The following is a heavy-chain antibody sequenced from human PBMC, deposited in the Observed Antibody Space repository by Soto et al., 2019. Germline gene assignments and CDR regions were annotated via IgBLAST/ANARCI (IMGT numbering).Heavy chain of an antibody. CDR3: ARVRGRIPLGQGFYYAMDV. D-gene: IGHD2-21*01. CDR2: IIPVFGTA. J-gene: IGHJ6*02. Sequence: QVQLVQSGPEVKKPGSSMKVSCKASGGTFSSYALTWVRQAPGQGLEWMGGIIPVFGTANYAQNFRGRVTITADESATTGYMELSRLSAVATAVYNCARVRGRIPLGQGFYYAMDVWGLGTTVTASS. CDR1: GGTFSSYA. V-gene: IGHV1-69*01.